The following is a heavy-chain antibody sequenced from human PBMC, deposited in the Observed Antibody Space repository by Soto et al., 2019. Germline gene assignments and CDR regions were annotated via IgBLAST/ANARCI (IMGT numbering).Heavy chain of an antibody. CDR2: IFWDDEK. CDR3: ARKPPVYGSGNYFGFHFDS. CDR1: GFSLNNSGVG. Sequence: QITLKESGPTLVKPTQTLTLTCTLSGFSLNNSGVGVGWIRQPPGKALEWLALIFWDDEKRYRPSLRSRLTITTDTSKNQVVLTVNTLDPVDTGTYSCARKPPVYGSGNYFGFHFDSWGQGTLVTVSS. D-gene: IGHD3-10*01. J-gene: IGHJ4*02. V-gene: IGHV2-5*02.